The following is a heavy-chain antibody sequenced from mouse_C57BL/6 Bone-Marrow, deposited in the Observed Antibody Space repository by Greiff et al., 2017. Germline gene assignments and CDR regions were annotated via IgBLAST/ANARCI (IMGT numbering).Heavy chain of an antibody. D-gene: IGHD4-1*01. CDR2: ISPTSGRT. CDR1: GYTFTSYW. Sequence: QVQLQQPGAELVKPGASVKMSCKASGYTFTSYWITWVKQRPGQGLEWIGYISPTSGRTNYNEKFKSKAILTVDPSSNTAYMQLSSLTSEDSAVFYCARSGPLGRSFDYWGQGTTLTVSS. J-gene: IGHJ2*01. V-gene: IGHV1-55*01. CDR3: ARSGPLGRSFDY.